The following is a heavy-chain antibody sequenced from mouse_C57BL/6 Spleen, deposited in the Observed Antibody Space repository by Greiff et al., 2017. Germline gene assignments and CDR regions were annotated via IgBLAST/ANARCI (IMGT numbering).Heavy chain of an antibody. CDR1: GFTFSDYG. CDR2: ISSGSSTI. CDR3: AKVKKNYGYWYFDV. Sequence: EVQRVESGGGLVKPGGSLKLSCAASGFTFSDYGMHWVRQAPEKGLEWVAYISSGSSTIYYADTVKGRFTISGDNAKNTLFLQMTSLRSEDTAMYYCAKVKKNYGYWYFDVWGTGTTVTVSS. V-gene: IGHV5-17*01. D-gene: IGHD1-1*01. J-gene: IGHJ1*03.